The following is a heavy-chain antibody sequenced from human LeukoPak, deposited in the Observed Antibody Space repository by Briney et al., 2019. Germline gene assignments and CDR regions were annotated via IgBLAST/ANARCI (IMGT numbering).Heavy chain of an antibody. CDR3: VGGYCSSTSCYISYYYYYMDV. V-gene: IGHV4-39*07. J-gene: IGHJ6*03. D-gene: IGHD2-2*02. Sequence: SETLSLTCTVSGGSISSSSYYWGWIRQPPGKGLEWIGSIYHSGSTYYNPSLKSRVTISVGTSKNQFSLKLSSVTAADTAVYYCVGGYCSSTSCYISYYYYYMDVWGKGTTVTVSS. CDR2: IYHSGST. CDR1: GGSISSSSYY.